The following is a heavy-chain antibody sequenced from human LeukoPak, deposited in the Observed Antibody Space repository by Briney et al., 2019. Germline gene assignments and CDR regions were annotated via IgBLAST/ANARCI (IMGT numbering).Heavy chain of an antibody. Sequence: GGSLRLSCAASGFTVSSNYMSWVRQAPGKGLEWVSVIYIGGNTYYADSVKGRFTISRDNSKNMLYLQMNSLRAEDTAVYYCARSYCSGGSCFPTYFQHWGQGTLVTVSS. CDR3: ARSYCSGGSCFPTYFQH. D-gene: IGHD2-15*01. CDR1: GFTVSSNY. CDR2: IYIGGNT. J-gene: IGHJ1*01. V-gene: IGHV3-53*01.